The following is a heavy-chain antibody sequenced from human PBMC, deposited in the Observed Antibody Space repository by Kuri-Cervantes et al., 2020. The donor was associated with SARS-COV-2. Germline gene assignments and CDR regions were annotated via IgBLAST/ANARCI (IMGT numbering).Heavy chain of an antibody. D-gene: IGHD5-24*01. Sequence: LSLTCAASGFTFSSYAMHWVRQAPGKGLEWVTVISYDGNNKYYADSVKGRFTISRDNSKNTLYLQMNSLRAEDTAVYYCARSDGYSYFDYWGQGTLVTVSS. J-gene: IGHJ4*02. CDR3: ARSDGYSYFDY. V-gene: IGHV3-30-3*01. CDR1: GFTFSSYA. CDR2: ISYDGNNK.